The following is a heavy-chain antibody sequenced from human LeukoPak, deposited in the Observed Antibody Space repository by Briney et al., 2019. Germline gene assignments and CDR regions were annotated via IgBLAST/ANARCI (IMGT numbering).Heavy chain of an antibody. V-gene: IGHV3-9*01. CDR1: GFTFDDYA. CDR3: AKADYDSSGYYYAEFDY. CDR2: ISWNSGSI. D-gene: IGHD3-22*01. J-gene: IGHJ4*02. Sequence: GGSLRLSCAASGFTFDDYAMHWVRQAPGKGLEWVSGISWNSGSIGYADSVKGRFTISRDNAKNSLYLQMNSLRAEDTALYYCAKADYDSSGYYYAEFDYWGQGTLVTVSS.